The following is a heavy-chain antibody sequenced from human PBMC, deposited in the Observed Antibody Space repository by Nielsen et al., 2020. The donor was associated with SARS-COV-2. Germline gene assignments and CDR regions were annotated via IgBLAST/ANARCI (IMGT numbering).Heavy chain of an antibody. CDR1: GGSISSGDYY. Sequence: SETLSLTCTVSGGSISSGDYYWSWIRQPPGKGLEWIGYIYYSGSTYYNPSLKSRVTISVDTSKNQFSLKLSSVTAADTAVYYCARDRPMVRGVKDAFDIWGQGTMVTVSS. D-gene: IGHD3-10*01. J-gene: IGHJ3*02. CDR3: ARDRPMVRGVKDAFDI. CDR2: IYYSGST. V-gene: IGHV4-30-4*01.